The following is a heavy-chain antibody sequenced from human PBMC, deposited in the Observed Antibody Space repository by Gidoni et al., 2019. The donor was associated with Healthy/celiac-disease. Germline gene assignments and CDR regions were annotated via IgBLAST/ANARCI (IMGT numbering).Heavy chain of an antibody. CDR1: GGSISSSRYY. Sequence: QLQLQESGPGLVKPSETLSLTCTVSGGSISSSRYYWGWIRQPPGKGLEWIGSIYYSGSTYYNPSLKSRVTISVDTSKNQFSLKLSSVTAADTAVYYCARHMSHYYGSGSYFGAGVYYFDYWGQGTLVTVSS. V-gene: IGHV4-39*01. CDR3: ARHMSHYYGSGSYFGAGVYYFDY. CDR2: IYYSGST. J-gene: IGHJ4*02. D-gene: IGHD3-10*01.